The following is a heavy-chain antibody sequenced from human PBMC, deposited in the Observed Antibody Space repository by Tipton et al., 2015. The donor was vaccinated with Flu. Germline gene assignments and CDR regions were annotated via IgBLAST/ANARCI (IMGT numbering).Heavy chain of an antibody. CDR2: IYSSGAT. V-gene: IGHV4-4*07. J-gene: IGHJ4*02. Sequence: LRLSCTVSGGSIRSDYWSWTRQPAGKGPEWIGRIYSSGATNYNPSFKSRVTMSVDMSQNQFSLNLSSVTAADTAVYYCVRCKSGSYCHCFDYWGQGTLVTVSS. CDR1: GGSIRSDY. D-gene: IGHD1-26*01. CDR3: VRCKSGSYCHCFDY.